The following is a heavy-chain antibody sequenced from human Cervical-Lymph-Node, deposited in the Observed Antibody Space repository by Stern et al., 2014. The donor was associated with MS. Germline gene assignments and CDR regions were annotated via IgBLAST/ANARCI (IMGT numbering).Heavy chain of an antibody. V-gene: IGHV4-61*02. CDR3: ARGHWELLGNNYFDS. J-gene: IGHJ4*02. CDR1: GASISSGTSY. CDR2: LHASGAT. D-gene: IGHD1-26*01. Sequence: QVQLQESGPGLVKPSQTLSLTCTVSGASISSGTSYWSWIRQPAGGGLEWIGRLHASGATYYNPSLKSRVTISGATSKNQFSLNLTSVTAADTAVYYCARGHWELLGNNYFDSWGQGTLVTVSS.